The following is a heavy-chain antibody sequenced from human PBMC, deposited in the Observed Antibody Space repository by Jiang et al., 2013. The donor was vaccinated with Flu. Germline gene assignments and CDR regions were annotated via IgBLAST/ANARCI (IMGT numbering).Heavy chain of an antibody. CDR3: ARGGRGELLD. J-gene: IGHJ4*02. D-gene: IGHD1-26*01. CDR2: INHSGST. CDR1: GGSFSGYY. V-gene: IGHV4-34*01. Sequence: ETPSLTCAVYGGSFSGYYWSWIRQPPGKGLEWIGEINHSGSTNYNPSLKSRVTISVDTSKNQFSLKLSSVTAADTAVYYCARGGRGELLDWGQGTLVTVSS.